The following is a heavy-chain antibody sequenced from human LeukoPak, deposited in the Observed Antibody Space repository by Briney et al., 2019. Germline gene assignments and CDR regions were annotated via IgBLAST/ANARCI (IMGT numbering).Heavy chain of an antibody. CDR1: GYTFTGYY. D-gene: IGHD3-10*01. Sequence: EASVKVSCKASGYTFTGYYMHWVRQAPGQGLEWMGWINPNSGGTNYAQKFQGRVTMTRDTSISTAYMELSRLRSDDTAVYYCARDQTPLGELSPHYMDVWGKGTTVTISS. V-gene: IGHV1-2*02. CDR3: ARDQTPLGELSPHYMDV. J-gene: IGHJ6*03. CDR2: INPNSGGT.